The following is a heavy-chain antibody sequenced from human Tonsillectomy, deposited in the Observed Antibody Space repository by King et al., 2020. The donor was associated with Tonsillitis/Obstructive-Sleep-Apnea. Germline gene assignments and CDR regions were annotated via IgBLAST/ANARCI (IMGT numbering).Heavy chain of an antibody. CDR1: GFTFSTYW. Sequence: VQLVESGGGLVQPGESLRLACAASGFTFSTYWMIWVRQVPGKGLEWVANIRGDGSVKYLEDSVKGRFSISRDKAKNSLYLQMNSLRAEDTGVYYCTRDRNYYVSGSYYDAFDIWGQGTVVTVSS. J-gene: IGHJ3*02. D-gene: IGHD3-10*01. CDR2: IRGDGSVK. V-gene: IGHV3-7*03. CDR3: TRDRNYYVSGSYYDAFDI.